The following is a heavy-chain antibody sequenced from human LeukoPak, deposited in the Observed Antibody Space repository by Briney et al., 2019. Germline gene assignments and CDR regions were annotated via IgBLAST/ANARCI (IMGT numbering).Heavy chain of an antibody. D-gene: IGHD2-15*01. Sequence: PGQSLRLSCAVAGPTSDDYAMHWVRQAARKGLEWVSLISGDGSSTYYADSVKGRFTISRDNSKSSLYLQMNSLRTEDTALYYCAKAKPEWWYDYWGQGTLVTVSS. CDR3: AKAKPEWWYDY. J-gene: IGHJ4*02. CDR1: GPTSDDYA. CDR2: ISGDGSST. V-gene: IGHV3-43*02.